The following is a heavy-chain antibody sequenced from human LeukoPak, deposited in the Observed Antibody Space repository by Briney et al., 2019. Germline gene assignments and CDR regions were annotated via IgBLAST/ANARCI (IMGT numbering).Heavy chain of an antibody. CDR2: ISGSGGST. CDR1: GFTFSSYA. Sequence: GGSLRLSCAASGFTFSSYAMSWVRQAPGKGLEWVSAISGSGGSTYYADSVKGRFTISRDNAKNSLYLQMNSLRAEDTAVYYWARVDGYSYGLDYWGQGTLVTVSS. CDR3: ARVDGYSYGLDY. D-gene: IGHD5-18*01. J-gene: IGHJ4*02. V-gene: IGHV3-23*01.